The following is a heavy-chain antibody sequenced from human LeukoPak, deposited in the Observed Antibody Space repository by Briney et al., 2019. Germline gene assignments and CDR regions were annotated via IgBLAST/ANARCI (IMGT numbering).Heavy chain of an antibody. D-gene: IGHD4-23*01. Sequence: PGGSLRLSCAASGFTFSSYGMHWVRQAPGKGLEWVAVIWYDGNNKYYADSVKGRFTISRDNSKNTLYLQMNSLRAEDTAVYYCAREVTPTYYYYYGMDVWGQGTTVTVSS. CDR1: GFTFSSYG. CDR3: AREVTPTYYYYYGMDV. V-gene: IGHV3-33*01. J-gene: IGHJ6*02. CDR2: IWYDGNNK.